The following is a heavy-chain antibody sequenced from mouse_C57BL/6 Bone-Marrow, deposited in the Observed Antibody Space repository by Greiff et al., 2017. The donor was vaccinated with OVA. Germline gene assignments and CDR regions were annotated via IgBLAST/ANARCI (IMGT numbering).Heavy chain of an antibody. Sequence: QVQLQQSGAELMKPGASVKLSCKATGYTFTGYWIEWVKQRPGHGLEWIGEILPGSGSTNYNEKFKGKATFTADTSSNTAYMQLSSLTTEDSAIYYCASGVSYYSNYVGSFAYWGQGTLVTVSA. CDR2: ILPGSGST. D-gene: IGHD2-5*01. V-gene: IGHV1-9*01. CDR1: GYTFTGYW. CDR3: ASGVSYYSNYVGSFAY. J-gene: IGHJ3*01.